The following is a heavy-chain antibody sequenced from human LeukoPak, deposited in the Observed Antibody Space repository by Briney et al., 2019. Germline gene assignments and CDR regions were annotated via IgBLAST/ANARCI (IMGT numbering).Heavy chain of an antibody. CDR1: GGSISSYC. CDR2: IYYSGST. J-gene: IGHJ4*02. Sequence: KPSETLSLTCTVSGGSISSYCWSWIRQPPGKGLEWIGYIYYSGSTNYNPSLKSRVTISVDTSKNQFSLKLSSVTAADTAVYYCAREGISGSYGYWGQGTLVTVSS. CDR3: AREGISGSYGY. D-gene: IGHD1-26*01. V-gene: IGHV4-59*13.